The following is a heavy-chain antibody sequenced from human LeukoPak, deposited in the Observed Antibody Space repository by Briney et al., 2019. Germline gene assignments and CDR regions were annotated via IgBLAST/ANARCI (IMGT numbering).Heavy chain of an antibody. J-gene: IGHJ4*02. V-gene: IGHV4-38-2*02. D-gene: IGHD6-13*01. CDR2: IYHSGST. CDR3: ARRRDSSSWYEEDY. CDR1: RYSISSAYY. Sequence: SETLSLTCTVSRYSISSAYYWGWIRQPPGKGLEWIGSIYHSGSTYYNPSLKSRVTISGDTSKNQLSLKLSSVTAADTAVYYCARRRDSSSWYEEDYWGQGTLVTVSS.